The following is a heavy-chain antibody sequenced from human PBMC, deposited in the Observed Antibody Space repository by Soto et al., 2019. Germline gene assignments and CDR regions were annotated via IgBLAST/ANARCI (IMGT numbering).Heavy chain of an antibody. V-gene: IGHV3-23*01. CDR3: VPHWGGTTVLRVLAV. D-gene: IGHD7-27*01. J-gene: IGHJ6*02. CDR1: GFTFNTYT. CDR2: ISASGDIT. Sequence: QVLESGGHSVQPGGSLRLSCAASGFTFNTYTMSWVRLAPGKGLEWVSAISASGDITYYDDSVKSRFTVSRDNSKNTLFVQMDSLRVEDTALYYCVPHWGGTTVLRVLAVCGHGPSVTV.